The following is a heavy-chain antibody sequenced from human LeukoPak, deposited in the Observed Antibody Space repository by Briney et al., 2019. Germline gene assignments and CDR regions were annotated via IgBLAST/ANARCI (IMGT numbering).Heavy chain of an antibody. D-gene: IGHD3-3*01. CDR2: ISYDARKI. Sequence: PGRTLRLPCEVSGFSFSNNAMNWVRQAPGKGLEWVAMISYDARKIYSADSVKGRFTISTDNSKNTVYLQMTSLGLEDTALYYCVNFDFWSDSGSDFWGQGTLVTVSS. CDR1: GFSFSNNA. J-gene: IGHJ4*02. V-gene: IGHV3-30*04. CDR3: VNFDFWSDSGSDF.